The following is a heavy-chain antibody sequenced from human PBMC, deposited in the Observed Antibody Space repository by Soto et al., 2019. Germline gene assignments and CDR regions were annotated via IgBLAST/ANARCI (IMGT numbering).Heavy chain of an antibody. CDR1: GGSISSGDYY. CDR3: ARLVWSYGTWFDP. Sequence: PSETLSLTCTVSGGSISSGDYYWSWIRQPPGKGLEWIGYIYYSGSTYYNPSLKSRVTISVDTSKNQFSLKLSSVTAADTAVYYCARLVWSYGTWFDPWGQGTLVTVSS. V-gene: IGHV4-30-4*01. D-gene: IGHD5-18*01. J-gene: IGHJ5*02. CDR2: IYYSGST.